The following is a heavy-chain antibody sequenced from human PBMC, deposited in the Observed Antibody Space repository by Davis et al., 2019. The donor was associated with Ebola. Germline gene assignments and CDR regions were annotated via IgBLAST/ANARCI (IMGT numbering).Heavy chain of an antibody. J-gene: IGHJ4*02. Sequence: ASVKVSCKASGYTFTGYYMHWVRQAPGQGLQWMGRINPNSGGTNYAQKFQGRVTMTRDTSISTAYMELSRLRSDDTAVYYCAREGSSWGEYYFDYWGQGTLVTVSS. V-gene: IGHV1-2*06. CDR3: AREGSSWGEYYFDY. D-gene: IGHD6-13*01. CDR2: INPNSGGT. CDR1: GYTFTGYY.